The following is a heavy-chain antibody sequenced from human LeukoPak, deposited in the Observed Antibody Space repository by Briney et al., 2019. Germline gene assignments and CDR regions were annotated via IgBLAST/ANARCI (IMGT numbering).Heavy chain of an antibody. D-gene: IGHD5-24*01. J-gene: IGHJ4*02. CDR1: GYSISSGYY. CDR2: IYHSGST. V-gene: IGHV4-38-2*02. Sequence: SETLSLTCTVSGYSISSGYYWGWIRQPPGKGLEWIGSIYHSGSTYYNPSLKSRVTISVDTSKNQFSLKLSSVTAADTAVYYCARTSLATTPFDYWGQGTLVTVSS. CDR3: ARTSLATTPFDY.